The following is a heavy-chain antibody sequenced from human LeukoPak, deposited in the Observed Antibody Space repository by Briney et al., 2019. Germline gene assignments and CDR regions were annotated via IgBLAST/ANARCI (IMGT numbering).Heavy chain of an antibody. CDR3: AREPLWFGEFHSPYYFDY. J-gene: IGHJ4*02. CDR1: GGSISSSSYY. D-gene: IGHD3-10*01. Sequence: PSETLSLTCTVSGGSISSSSYYWGWIRQPPGKGLEWIGSIYYSGSTYYNPSLKSRVTISVDTSKNQFSLKLSSVTAADTAVYYCAREPLWFGEFHSPYYFDYWGQGTLVTVSS. V-gene: IGHV4-39*07. CDR2: IYYSGST.